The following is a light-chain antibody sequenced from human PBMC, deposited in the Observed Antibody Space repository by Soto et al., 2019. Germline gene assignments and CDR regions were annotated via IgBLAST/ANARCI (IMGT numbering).Light chain of an antibody. CDR1: QSVRSNY. J-gene: IGKJ4*01. CDR3: QQYASSPLT. Sequence: DIVLTQSPCTLSLSSGDRATLSCRASQSVRSNYLAWYQQKPGQAPSLLIYGASSRATGTPDRLGGSGAGTDFSLTISRLVPEDVAVYYCQQYASSPLTFGGGTKVEIK. CDR2: GAS. V-gene: IGKV3-20*01.